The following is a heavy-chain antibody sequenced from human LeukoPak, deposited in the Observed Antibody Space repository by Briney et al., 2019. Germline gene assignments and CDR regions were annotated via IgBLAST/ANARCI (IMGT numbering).Heavy chain of an antibody. D-gene: IGHD2-21*01. J-gene: IGHJ6*01. Sequence: ASVTVSFRVTVSTHSNLSMHWVRQAPGKGLGWVGGFDPSDGETINAQRFRGRVMLPDDRSTNTAYMEQSSLSADDAAVYYCATGVYCASTTWPGYQNYSSCMDVWGEGTTVTVSS. CDR3: ATGVYCASTTWPGYQNYSSCMDV. CDR2: FDPSDGET. CDR1: VSTHSNLS. V-gene: IGHV1-24*01.